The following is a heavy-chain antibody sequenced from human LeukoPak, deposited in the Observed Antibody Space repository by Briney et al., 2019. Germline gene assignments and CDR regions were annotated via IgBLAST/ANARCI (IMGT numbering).Heavy chain of an antibody. J-gene: IGHJ4*02. CDR2: IYYTGST. Sequence: SETLSLTCTVSGGSISGFYWSWIRQPPGKGLDWIGYIYYTGSTNYNPSLKSRVIISLDMSKNQFSLKLNSVTAADTAVYYCMRVGSQGQPGYWGQGTLVTVSS. CDR1: GGSISGFY. CDR3: MRVGSQGQPGY. D-gene: IGHD6-19*01. V-gene: IGHV4-59*01.